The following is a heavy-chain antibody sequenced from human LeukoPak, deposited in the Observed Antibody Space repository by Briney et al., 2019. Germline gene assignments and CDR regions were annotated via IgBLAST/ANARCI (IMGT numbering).Heavy chain of an antibody. J-gene: IGHJ6*03. V-gene: IGHV3-23*01. CDR2: ISGGGGNT. Sequence: GGSLRLSCAASGFTFSSYVMSWVRQAPGKGLQWVSAISGGGGNTYYADSVKGRFTISRDNSKNTLYLQMNSLRAEDTAVYYCAKDVYGNSPYYMDVWGKGTTVTVSS. CDR1: GFTFSSYV. CDR3: AKDVYGNSPYYMDV. D-gene: IGHD2-8*01.